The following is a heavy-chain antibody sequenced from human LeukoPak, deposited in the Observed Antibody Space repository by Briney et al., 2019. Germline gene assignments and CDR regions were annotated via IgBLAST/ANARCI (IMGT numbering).Heavy chain of an antibody. V-gene: IGHV4-59*12. CDR3: ARGRVAVAGTFHFDY. CDR1: GGSISSYY. CDR2: IYYSGST. D-gene: IGHD6-19*01. Sequence: PSETLSLTCTVSGGSISSYYWSWIRQPPGKGLEWIGYIYYSGSTNYNPSLKSRVTISVDTSKNQFSLKLSSVTAADTAVYYCARGRVAVAGTFHFDYWGQGTLVTVSS. J-gene: IGHJ4*02.